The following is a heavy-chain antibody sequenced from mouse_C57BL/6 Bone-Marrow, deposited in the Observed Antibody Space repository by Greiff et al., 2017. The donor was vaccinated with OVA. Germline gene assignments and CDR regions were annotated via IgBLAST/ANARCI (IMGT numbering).Heavy chain of an antibody. CDR2: IWTGGGP. CDR1: GFSLTSYA. CDR3: ASQNPPYGNCVDYYAMDY. D-gene: IGHD2-1*01. J-gene: IGHJ4*01. V-gene: IGHV2-9-1*01. Sequence: VQVVESGPGLVAPSQSLSITCTVSGFSLTSYAISWVRQPPGKGLEWLGVIWTGGGPNYNSALKSRMSISKDNSKSQVFLKMNSLQTDDTARYYCASQNPPYGNCVDYYAMDYWGQGTSVTVSS.